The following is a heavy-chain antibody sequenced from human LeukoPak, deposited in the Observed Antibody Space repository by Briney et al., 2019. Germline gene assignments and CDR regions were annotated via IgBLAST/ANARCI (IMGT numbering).Heavy chain of an antibody. CDR2: INPNSGGT. CDR3: ARGSSTFYDSSGYYFLFSCWFDP. J-gene: IGHJ5*02. V-gene: IGHV1-2*02. D-gene: IGHD3-22*01. Sequence: ASVKVSCKASGYTFTGYYMYWVRQAPGQGLEWMGWINPNSGGTNYAQKFQGRVTMTRDTSISTAYMELSRLRSDDTAVYYCARGSSTFYDSSGYYFLFSCWFDPWGQGTLVTVSS. CDR1: GYTFTGYY.